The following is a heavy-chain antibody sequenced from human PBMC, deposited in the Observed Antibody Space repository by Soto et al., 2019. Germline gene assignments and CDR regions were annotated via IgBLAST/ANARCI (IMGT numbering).Heavy chain of an antibody. V-gene: IGHV3-74*01. D-gene: IGHD6-19*01. J-gene: IGHJ4*02. CDR1: GFTCSSCW. CDR3: SVALAGPTAIGY. CDR2: INSDGSSP. Sequence: EVQLVESGGGLVQPAGSLSLSCAASGFTCSSCWMHWVRQAPGKGLVWVSRINSDGSSPSYADSVKGRLPISRDNAKNTLDLQTISLRAEETAVYYCSVALAGPTAIGYWGQGTLITVSS.